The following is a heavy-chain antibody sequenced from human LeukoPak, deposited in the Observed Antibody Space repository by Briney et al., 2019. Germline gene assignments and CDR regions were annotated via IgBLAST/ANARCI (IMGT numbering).Heavy chain of an antibody. D-gene: IGHD3-10*01. CDR1: GGSFSGYY. Sequence: PSETLSLTCAVYGGSFSGYYWSWIRQPPGKGLEWIGEINHSGSTNYNPPLKSRVTISVDTSKNQFSLKLSSVTAADTAVYYCARGQSADMVRGVNNWFDPWGQGTLVTVSS. J-gene: IGHJ5*02. V-gene: IGHV4-34*01. CDR3: ARGQSADMVRGVNNWFDP. CDR2: INHSGST.